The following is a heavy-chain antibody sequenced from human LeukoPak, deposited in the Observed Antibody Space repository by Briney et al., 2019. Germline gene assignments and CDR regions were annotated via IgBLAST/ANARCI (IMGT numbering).Heavy chain of an antibody. CDR2: VNPNSGGT. V-gene: IGHV1-2*02. CDR3: VRSPYHSNPHFDY. D-gene: IGHD3-22*01. CDR1: GYTFTDYY. J-gene: IGHJ4*02. Sequence: ASVKVSCKVSGYTFTDYYMHWVRQAPGQGPEWLGWVNPNSGGTYYAQKFQGRVTVTRDTSISTAYMELSGLRSDDTAVYYCVRSPYHSNPHFDYWGQGTLVTVSS.